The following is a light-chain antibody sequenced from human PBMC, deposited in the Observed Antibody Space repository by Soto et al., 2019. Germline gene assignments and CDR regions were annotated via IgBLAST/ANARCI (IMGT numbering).Light chain of an antibody. V-gene: IGKV1-5*03. CDR3: QHYNSYSEA. CDR2: KAS. CDR1: QTISSW. Sequence: DSQMTQAPSTLCGAVGDRGTITCRASQTISSWLAWYQQKPGKAPKLLIYKASTLKSGVPSRFSGSGSGTEFTLTISSLQPDDFATYYCQHYNSYSEAFGQGTKVDIK. J-gene: IGKJ1*01.